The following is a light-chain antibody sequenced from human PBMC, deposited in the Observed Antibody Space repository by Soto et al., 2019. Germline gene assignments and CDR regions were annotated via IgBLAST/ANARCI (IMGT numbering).Light chain of an antibody. J-gene: IGKJ5*01. CDR3: QQRNNWPRIT. CDR2: DAS. Sequence: EIVLTQFPATLSLFPGETATLSCRASQTVGTYLAWYQQXXXXXPRLLISDASNRATGVPTRFSGSGSGTDFTLTISSLEPEDFAVYFCQQRNNWPRITFGQGTRLEIK. CDR1: QTVGTY. V-gene: IGKV3-11*01.